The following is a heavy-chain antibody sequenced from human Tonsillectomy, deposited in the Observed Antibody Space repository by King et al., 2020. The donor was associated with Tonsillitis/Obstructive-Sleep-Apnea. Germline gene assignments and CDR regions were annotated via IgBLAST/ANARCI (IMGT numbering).Heavy chain of an antibody. Sequence: VQLVESGGGVVQPGGSLRLSCAASGFSFSSSWINWVRQAPGRRLEWVATISPDGSEKFYVDSVRDRFTISRDNAVNSLFLHMNSLRAEDTAVYYCTRVSRSIAPDYWGQGTLVTVSS. J-gene: IGHJ4*02. CDR3: TRVSRSIAPDY. V-gene: IGHV3-7*01. CDR2: ISPDGSEK. D-gene: IGHD2-21*01. CDR1: GFSFSSSW.